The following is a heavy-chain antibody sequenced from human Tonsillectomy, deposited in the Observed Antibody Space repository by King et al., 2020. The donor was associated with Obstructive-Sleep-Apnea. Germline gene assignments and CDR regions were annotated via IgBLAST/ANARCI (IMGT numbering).Heavy chain of an antibody. Sequence: VQLVESGGGLVQPGGSLRLSCVASGFNLNDYTMMWVRQAPGQGLEWLAYIISSATSIYYADSVKGRITVSRDNAKNSLYLQMNSLRAEDTAVYYCARDGGRRYDMDYWGQGTLVTVSS. V-gene: IGHV3-48*01. J-gene: IGHJ4*02. CDR2: IISSATSI. CDR3: ARDGGRRYDMDY. CDR1: GFNLNDYT. D-gene: IGHD3-16*01.